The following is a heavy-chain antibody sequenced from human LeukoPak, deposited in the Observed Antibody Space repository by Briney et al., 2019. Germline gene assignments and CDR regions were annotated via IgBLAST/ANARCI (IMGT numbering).Heavy chain of an antibody. CDR3: ATSYYDILTGPTELNY. CDR1: GFSFSDYG. D-gene: IGHD3-9*01. J-gene: IGHJ4*01. Sequence: GGSLRLPCAASGFSFSDYGMHWVRQAPGKGLEWVALIWYDGTNKYYADSVKGRFTVSRDNSKNTLFLQINRLRVEDTAVYYCATSYYDILTGPTELNYWGQGTLVTVSS. V-gene: IGHV3-33*01. CDR2: IWYDGTNK.